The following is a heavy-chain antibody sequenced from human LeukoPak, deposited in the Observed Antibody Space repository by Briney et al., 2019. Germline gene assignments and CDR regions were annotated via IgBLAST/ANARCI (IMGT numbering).Heavy chain of an antibody. J-gene: IGHJ4*02. V-gene: IGHV4-59*01. CDR1: GGSISSYY. Sequence: SETLSLTCTVSGGSISSYYWSWIRQPPGKGLEWIGYIYYSGSTNYNPSLKSRVTISVDTSKNQFSLKLSSVTAADTAVYYCAGGGDYYDSSGLVDYWGQGTLVTVSS. D-gene: IGHD3-22*01. CDR3: AGGGDYYDSSGLVDY. CDR2: IYYSGST.